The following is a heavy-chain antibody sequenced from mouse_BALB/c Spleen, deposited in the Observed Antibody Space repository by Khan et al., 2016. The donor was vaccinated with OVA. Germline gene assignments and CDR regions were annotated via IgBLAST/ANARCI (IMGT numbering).Heavy chain of an antibody. Sequence: QVQLKESGAELARPGASVKMSCKASGYTFTSYTIHWIKKRPGQGLEWIGYINPSNGYTNHNQKFKDKATLTTDKSSTTAYLQLSSLTSDDSAVYSCVRDGAYHRNDGWFAYWGQGTLVTVAA. CDR3: VRDGAYHRNDGWFAY. D-gene: IGHD2-14*01. J-gene: IGHJ3*01. CDR2: INPSNGYT. V-gene: IGHV1-4*01. CDR1: GYTFTSYT.